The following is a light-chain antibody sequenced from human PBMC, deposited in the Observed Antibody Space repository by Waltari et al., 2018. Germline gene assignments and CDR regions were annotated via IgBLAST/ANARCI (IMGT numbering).Light chain of an antibody. CDR3: QSYDNRLNASV. V-gene: IGLV1-40*01. J-gene: IGLJ3*02. CDR1: SSNIGAGYA. Sequence: QSVLTQLPSVSGAPGQRVTVGCTGSSSNIGAGYAVLWYQHLPGTAPKPLIYGTGNRPSGVPARFSGSNAGTSASLAITGFQAEDEADYYCQSYDNRLNASVFGGGTKLTVL. CDR2: GTG.